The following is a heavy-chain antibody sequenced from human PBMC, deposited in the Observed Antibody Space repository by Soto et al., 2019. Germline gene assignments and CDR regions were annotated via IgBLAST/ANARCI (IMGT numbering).Heavy chain of an antibody. D-gene: IGHD2-2*01. J-gene: IGHJ6*03. V-gene: IGHV5-51*01. Sequence: PGESLKISCKGSGYSFTSYWIGWVRQMPGKGLEWMGIIYPGDSDTRYSPSFQGQVTISADKSISTAYLQWSSLKASDTAMCYCARRREEIVVVPAAMPALMYNYYYYMDVWGKGTTVTV. CDR2: IYPGDSDT. CDR1: GYSFTSYW. CDR3: ARRREEIVVVPAAMPALMYNYYYYMDV.